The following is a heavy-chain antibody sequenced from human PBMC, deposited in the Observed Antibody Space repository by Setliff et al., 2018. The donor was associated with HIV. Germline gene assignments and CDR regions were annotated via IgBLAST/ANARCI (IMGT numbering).Heavy chain of an antibody. CDR3: ATDPGYSSTWYSESFQH. J-gene: IGHJ1*01. V-gene: IGHV1-24*01. Sequence: ASVKVSCKLSGYTLTELSIHLVRQAPGKGLAWMANFDPEDGETFYAQKFQGSLTMTEDTSTDTAYMELSSLRSDDTAMYYCATDPGYSSTWYSESFQHWGQGTVVTVSS. D-gene: IGHD6-13*01. CDR2: FDPEDGET. CDR1: GYTLTELS.